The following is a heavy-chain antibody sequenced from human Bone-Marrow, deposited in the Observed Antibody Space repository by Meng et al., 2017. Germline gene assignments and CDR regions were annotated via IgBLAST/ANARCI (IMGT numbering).Heavy chain of an antibody. CDR3: ARRRIQSTNWFDP. CDR2: MNPNSGNT. V-gene: IGHV1-8*01. D-gene: IGHD5-18*01. J-gene: IGHJ5*02. CDR1: GYTFTSYD. Sequence: QVRLVESWAEVKKPGASVKVSCKASGYTFTSYDINWVRQATGQGLEWMGWMNPNSGNTGYAQKFQGRVTMTRNTSISTAYMELSSLRSEDTAVYYCARRRIQSTNWFDPWGQGTLVTVSS.